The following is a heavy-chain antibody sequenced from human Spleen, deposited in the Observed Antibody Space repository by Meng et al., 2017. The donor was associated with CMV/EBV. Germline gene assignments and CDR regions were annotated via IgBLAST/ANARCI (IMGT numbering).Heavy chain of an antibody. V-gene: IGHV3-74*01. Sequence: GGSLRLSCAASGFTFSSYWMHWVRQAPGKGLVWVSRINSDGSSTSYADSVKGRFTISRDNAKNTLYLQMNSLRAEDTAVYYCASEQQLVRGAVAAHFDYWGQGTLVTVSS. CDR3: ASEQQLVRGAVAAHFDY. CDR2: INSDGSST. J-gene: IGHJ4*02. CDR1: GFTFSSYW. D-gene: IGHD6-13*01.